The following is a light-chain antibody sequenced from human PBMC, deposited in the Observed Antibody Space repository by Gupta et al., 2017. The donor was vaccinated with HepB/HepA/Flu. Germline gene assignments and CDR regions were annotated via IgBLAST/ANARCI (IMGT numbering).Light chain of an antibody. CDR1: SSNIGGNY. V-gene: IGLV1-47*01. CDR3: AAWDDSLSGL. Sequence: SVLTQPPSASGTPGQRVAISCSGSSSNIGGNYVYWYQQIPGTAPKLLIYRSNQRPSGVPDRFSGSKSGTSASLAISGLRSEDEADYYCAAWDDSLSGLFGGGTKLTVL. CDR2: RSN. J-gene: IGLJ3*02.